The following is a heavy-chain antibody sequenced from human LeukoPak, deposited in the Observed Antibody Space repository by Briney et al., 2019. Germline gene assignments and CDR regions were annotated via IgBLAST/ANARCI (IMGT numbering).Heavy chain of an antibody. CDR1: GYSFTSYW. D-gene: IGHD1-7*01. J-gene: IGHJ4*02. Sequence: GESLKISCKGSGYSFTSYWIGWVRQMPGKGLEWMGIIYPGDSDTRYSPSFQGQVTISADKSISTAYLQWSSLKASDTAMYYCARQSRQVPMYNWNYDFGSGLGSFDYWGQGTLVTVSS. V-gene: IGHV5-51*01. CDR3: ARQSRQVPMYNWNYDFGSGLGSFDY. CDR2: IYPGDSDT.